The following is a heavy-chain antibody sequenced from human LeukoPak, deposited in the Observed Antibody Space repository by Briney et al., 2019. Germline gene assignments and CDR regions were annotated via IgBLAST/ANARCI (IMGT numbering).Heavy chain of an antibody. Sequence: SETLSLTCTVSGGSISSYYWSWIRQPPGKGLEWIGYIYYSGSTNYNPSLKSRVTISVDTSKNQFSLKLSSVTAADTAVYYCARGAGYSCSWYYDWGQGTLVTVSS. CDR2: IYYSGST. D-gene: IGHD6-13*01. V-gene: IGHV4-59*01. CDR1: GGSISSYY. J-gene: IGHJ4*02. CDR3: ARGAGYSCSWYYD.